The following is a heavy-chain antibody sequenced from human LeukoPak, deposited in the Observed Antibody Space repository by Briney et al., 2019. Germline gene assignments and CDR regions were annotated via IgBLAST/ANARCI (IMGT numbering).Heavy chain of an antibody. CDR1: GYTFTSYG. D-gene: IGHD1-26*01. CDR3: ARAPMGAGWELLPPFDY. Sequence: ASVKVSCKASGYTFTSYGISWVRQAPGQGLEWMGWISAYNGNTNYAQKLQGRVTMTTDTSTSTAYMELRSLRSDDTAVYYCARAPMGAGWELLPPFDYWGQGTLVTVSS. J-gene: IGHJ4*02. V-gene: IGHV1-18*01. CDR2: ISAYNGNT.